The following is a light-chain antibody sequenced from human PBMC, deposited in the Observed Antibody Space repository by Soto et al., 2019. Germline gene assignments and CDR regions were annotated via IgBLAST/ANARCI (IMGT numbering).Light chain of an antibody. CDR2: DVS. CDR1: SSDVGDYDY. Sequence: QSVLTQPPSASGSPGQLVTISCTGTSSDVGDYDYVSWYQHHPGKAPKLMIYDVSQRPSGVPDRFSGSKSGNTASLTVSGLQPEDEADYYCSSYAGGNKWVFGGGTKVTVL. V-gene: IGLV2-8*01. J-gene: IGLJ3*02. CDR3: SSYAGGNKWV.